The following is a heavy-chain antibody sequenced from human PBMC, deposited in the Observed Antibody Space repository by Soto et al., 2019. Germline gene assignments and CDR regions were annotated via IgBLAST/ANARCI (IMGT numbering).Heavy chain of an antibody. CDR2: IYYSGST. D-gene: IGHD3-3*01. CDR1: GGSISSYY. Sequence: SETLSLTCTVSGGSISSYYWSWIRQPPGKGLEWIGYIYYSGSTNYNPSLKSRVTISVDTSKNQFSLKLSSVTAADTAVYYCARVHITIFGEPQPSEHWFDPWGQGTLVTVSS. CDR3: ARVHITIFGEPQPSEHWFDP. J-gene: IGHJ5*02. V-gene: IGHV4-59*01.